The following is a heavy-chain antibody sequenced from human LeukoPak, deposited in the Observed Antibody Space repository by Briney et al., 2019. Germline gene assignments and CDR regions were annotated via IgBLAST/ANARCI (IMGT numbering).Heavy chain of an antibody. V-gene: IGHV4-4*02. J-gene: IGHJ4*02. CDR1: GGSIITTNW. CDR2: VHLNGAT. D-gene: IGHD1-26*01. Sequence: PSGTLSLTCGVSGGSIITTNWWSWVRQLPGKGLEWIGEVHLNGATNYNPSLESRVSMSIDKSKNQLSLKLSSVTAADTATYYCTRESGAFSPFGFWGQGTLVTVSS. CDR3: TRESGAFSPFGF.